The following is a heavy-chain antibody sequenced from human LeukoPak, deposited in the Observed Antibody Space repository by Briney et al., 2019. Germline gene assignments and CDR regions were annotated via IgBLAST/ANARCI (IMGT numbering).Heavy chain of an antibody. J-gene: IGHJ5*02. CDR2: ISAYNGNT. Sequence: ASVKVSCKASGYTFTSYGISWVRQAPGQGLEWMGWISAYNGNTNYAQKLQGRVTMTTDTSTSTAYMELSSLRSEDTAVYYCARGGVGRADYVVSWFDPWGQGTLVTVSS. D-gene: IGHD3-16*01. CDR3: ARGGVGRADYVVSWFDP. CDR1: GYTFTSYG. V-gene: IGHV1-18*01.